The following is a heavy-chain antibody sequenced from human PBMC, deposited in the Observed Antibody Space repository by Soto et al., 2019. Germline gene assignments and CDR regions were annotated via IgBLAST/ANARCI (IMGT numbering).Heavy chain of an antibody. J-gene: IGHJ4*02. CDR3: ARDFAQIEMATTYVFDY. Sequence: GASVKVSCKASGYTFTSYDMHWVRQAPGQGLEWMGIINPSGGSTSYAQKFQGRVTMTRDTSTSTVYMELSSLRSEDTAVYYCARDFAQIEMATTYVFDYWGQGTLVTVP. D-gene: IGHD1-1*01. CDR2: INPSGGST. V-gene: IGHV1-46*01. CDR1: GYTFTSYD.